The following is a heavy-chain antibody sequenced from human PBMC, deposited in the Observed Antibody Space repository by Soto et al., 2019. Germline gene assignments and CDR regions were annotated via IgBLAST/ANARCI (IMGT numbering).Heavy chain of an antibody. CDR3: ASDTGSGWYHY. J-gene: IGHJ4*02. CDR1: GGSISSYY. Sequence: SETLSLTCTVSGGSISSYYWSWIRQPPGKGLEWIGYIYYSGSTNYNPSLKSRVTISVDTSKNQFSLKLSSVTAADTAVYYCASDTGSGWYHYWGQGTLVTVSS. V-gene: IGHV4-59*01. D-gene: IGHD6-19*01. CDR2: IYYSGST.